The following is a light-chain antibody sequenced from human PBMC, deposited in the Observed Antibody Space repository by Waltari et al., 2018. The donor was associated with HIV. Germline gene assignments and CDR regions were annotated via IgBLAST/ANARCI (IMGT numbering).Light chain of an antibody. CDR1: SSDVGSYNY. CDR2: DVS. CDR3: CSYAGSNTYL. Sequence: QSALTQPASVSGFPGQSITISCTGSSSDVGSYNYVSWYQQHPGQAPKLLIYDVSKRASGVSNRFSGSKSGNTASLTISGLQAEDEADYYCCSYAGSNTYLFGTGTEVTVL. J-gene: IGLJ1*01. V-gene: IGLV2-23*02.